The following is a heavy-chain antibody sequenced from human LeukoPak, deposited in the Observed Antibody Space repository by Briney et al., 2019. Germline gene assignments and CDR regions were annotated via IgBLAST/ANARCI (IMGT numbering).Heavy chain of an antibody. V-gene: IGHV1-8*01. J-gene: IGHJ4*02. Sequence: GASVELSCNASGYTFTSYDINWSRQATGQGLEWMGWMNPNSGNTGYAQKFQGRVTMTRDTAISTAYLQLSSLRSEDTAVYYCARMVRGFRALLGLYYFDYWRQGTLVSVSS. D-gene: IGHD3-10*01. CDR1: GYTFTSYD. CDR3: ARMVRGFRALLGLYYFDY. CDR2: MNPNSGNT.